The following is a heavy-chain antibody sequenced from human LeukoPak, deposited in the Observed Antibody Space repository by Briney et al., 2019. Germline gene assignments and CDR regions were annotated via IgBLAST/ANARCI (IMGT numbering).Heavy chain of an antibody. CDR1: GGSISSYY. J-gene: IGHJ3*02. D-gene: IGHD3-22*01. CDR2: IYYSGST. CDR3: ACLTTADAFDI. Sequence: PSETLSLTCTVSGGSISSYYWSWIRQPPGKGLEWIGYIYYSGSTNYNPSLKSRVTISVDTSKNQFSLKLKSVSAADTAVYYCACLTTADAFDIWGQGTMVTVSS. V-gene: IGHV4-59*01.